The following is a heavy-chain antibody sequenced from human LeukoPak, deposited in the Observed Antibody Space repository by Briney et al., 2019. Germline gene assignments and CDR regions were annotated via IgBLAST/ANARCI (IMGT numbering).Heavy chain of an antibody. CDR1: GFSFSSYA. V-gene: IGHV3-23*01. Sequence: GGSLRLSCAASGFSFSSYAMSWVRQAPGKGLEWVSALSGTGRSTYYADSVRGRFTISGDNSKNTLFLQVNSLRAEDTAVYYCAKGGDSSSWLFDFWGQGTLVTVSS. CDR3: AKGGDSSSWLFDF. J-gene: IGHJ4*02. CDR2: LSGTGRST. D-gene: IGHD6-13*01.